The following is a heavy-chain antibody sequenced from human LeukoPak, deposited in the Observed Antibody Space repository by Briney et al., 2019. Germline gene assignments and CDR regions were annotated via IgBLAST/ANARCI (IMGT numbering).Heavy chain of an antibody. CDR3: AADAAGWLQFNY. Sequence: PGGSLRLSCTVSGFTVSSNSMSWVRQAPGKGLEWVSFIYSDNTHYSDSVKGRFTISTDNSKNTLYLQMNSLRAEDTAVYYCAADAAGWLQFNYWGQGTLVTVSS. CDR1: GFTVSSNS. CDR2: IYSDNT. J-gene: IGHJ4*02. V-gene: IGHV3-53*01. D-gene: IGHD5-24*01.